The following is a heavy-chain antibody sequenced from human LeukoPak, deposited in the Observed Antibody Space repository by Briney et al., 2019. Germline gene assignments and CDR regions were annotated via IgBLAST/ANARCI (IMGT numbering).Heavy chain of an antibody. J-gene: IGHJ3*02. CDR3: ARYEGDRNDAFDI. Sequence: EASVKVSCKASGGTFSSYAISWVRQAPGQGLEWMGRIIPILGIANYAQKFQGRVTITADKSTSTAYMELSSLRSEDTAVYYCARYEGDRNDAFDIWGQGTMVTVSS. CDR2: IIPILGIA. V-gene: IGHV1-69*04. CDR1: GGTFSSYA. D-gene: IGHD1-14*01.